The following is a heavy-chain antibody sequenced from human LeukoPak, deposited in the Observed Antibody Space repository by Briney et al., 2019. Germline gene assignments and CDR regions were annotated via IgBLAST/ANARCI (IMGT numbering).Heavy chain of an antibody. CDR3: AKDQQHHYYYYMDV. Sequence: GGSLRLSCAASGFTFDDYAMHWVRQAPGKGLEWVSGISWNSGSIGYADSVKGRFTISRDNAKNSLYLQMNSLRAEDTALYYRAKDQQHHYYYYMDVWGKGTTVTVSS. V-gene: IGHV3-9*01. J-gene: IGHJ6*03. D-gene: IGHD6-13*01. CDR2: ISWNSGSI. CDR1: GFTFDDYA.